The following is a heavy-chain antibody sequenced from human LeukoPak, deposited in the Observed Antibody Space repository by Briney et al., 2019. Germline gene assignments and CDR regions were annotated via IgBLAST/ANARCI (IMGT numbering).Heavy chain of an antibody. D-gene: IGHD2-2*01. CDR3: ARDSITVSVGAFDI. CDR2: ISSNGGST. V-gene: IGHV3-64*01. Sequence: GGSLRLSCAASGFTFSHYAMHWVRQAPGKGLEYVSAISSNGGSTYYANSVKGRFTISRDNSRNTLYLQMGSLRAEDMGVYYCARDSITVSVGAFDIWGQGTMVIVSS. J-gene: IGHJ3*02. CDR1: GFTFSHYA.